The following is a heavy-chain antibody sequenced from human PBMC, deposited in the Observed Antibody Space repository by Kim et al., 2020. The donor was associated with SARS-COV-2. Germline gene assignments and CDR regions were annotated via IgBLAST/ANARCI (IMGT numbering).Heavy chain of an antibody. CDR2: IYHSGVT. J-gene: IGHJ4*02. CDR1: GGSSSNYY. CDR3: ASLDSGGAYFDY. Sequence: SETLSLTCTVSGGSSSNYYWNWLRQPPGKGLEWIGYIYHSGVTNYNPSLKSRVTMSVDTSKNQFSLKLSSVTAADTAVYYCASLDSGGAYFDYWGQGALVTVSS. D-gene: IGHD2-15*01. V-gene: IGHV4-59*01.